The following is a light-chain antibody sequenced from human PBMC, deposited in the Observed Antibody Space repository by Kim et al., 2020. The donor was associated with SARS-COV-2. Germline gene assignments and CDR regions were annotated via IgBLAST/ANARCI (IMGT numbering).Light chain of an antibody. J-gene: IGLJ2*01. CDR2: YDS. Sequence: APGQTAMITCGGNDVGSKGVNWYQQRPGQAPVLVSYYDSVRPSGIPGRFSGSKSGNTATLTISRSEAGDEADYYCQVWDNGSDHVIFGGGTQLTVL. CDR1: DVGSKG. V-gene: IGLV3-21*04. CDR3: QVWDNGSDHVI.